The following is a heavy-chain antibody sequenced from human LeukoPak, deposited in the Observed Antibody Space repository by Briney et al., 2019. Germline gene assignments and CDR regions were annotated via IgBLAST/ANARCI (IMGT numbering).Heavy chain of an antibody. D-gene: IGHD3-9*01. CDR3: ATLNLTYYDILTGRGAYFDY. CDR2: IIPILGIA. V-gene: IGHV1-69*10. J-gene: IGHJ4*02. Sequence: VKVSCKASGGTFSGYAISWVRQAPGQGLEWMGRIIPILGIANYAQKFQGRVTITADKSTSTAYMELSSLRSEDTAVYYCATLNLTYYDILTGRGAYFDYWGQGTLVTVSS. CDR1: GGTFSGYA.